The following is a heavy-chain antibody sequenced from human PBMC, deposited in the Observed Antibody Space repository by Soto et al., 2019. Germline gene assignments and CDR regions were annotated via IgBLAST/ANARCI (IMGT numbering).Heavy chain of an antibody. CDR1: GFTFSSYW. Sequence: PGGSLRLSCAASGFTFSSYWVSWVRQAPGKGLEWVANIKQVGSEKYYVDFVKGRFTISRDNAKNSLYLQMNSLRAEDTAVYYCAREGWILTGYYTSNDAFDIWGQGTMVTVSS. V-gene: IGHV3-7*01. D-gene: IGHD3-9*01. CDR3: AREGWILTGYYTSNDAFDI. J-gene: IGHJ3*02. CDR2: IKQVGSEK.